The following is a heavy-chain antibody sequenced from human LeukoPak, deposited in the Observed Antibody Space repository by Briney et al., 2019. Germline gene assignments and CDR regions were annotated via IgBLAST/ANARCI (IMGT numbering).Heavy chain of an antibody. D-gene: IGHD1-26*01. CDR1: GFTFSNAW. Sequence: GGSLRLSCAASGFTFSNAWMSWVRQAPGKGLEWVGRIKSKTDGGTTDYAAPVKGRFTISRGDSKNTLYLQMNSLKTEDTAVYYCTTDQSPFIVGASTLGYWGQGTLVTVSS. CDR3: TTDQSPFIVGASTLGY. J-gene: IGHJ4*02. CDR2: IKSKTDGGTT. V-gene: IGHV3-15*01.